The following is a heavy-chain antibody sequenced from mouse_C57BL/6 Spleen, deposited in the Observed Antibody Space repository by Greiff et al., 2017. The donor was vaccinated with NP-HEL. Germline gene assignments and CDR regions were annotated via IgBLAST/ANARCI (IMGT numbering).Heavy chain of an antibody. CDR2: IYPGSGST. CDR1: GYTFTSYW. Sequence: VQLQESGAELVKPGASVKMSCKASGYTFTSYWITWVKQRPGQGLEWIGDIYPGSGSTNYNEKFKSKATLTVDTSSSTAYMQLSSLTSEDSAVYYCASAAYYGTPVAYWGQGTLVTVAA. J-gene: IGHJ3*01. D-gene: IGHD1-1*01. CDR3: ASAAYYGTPVAY. V-gene: IGHV1-55*01.